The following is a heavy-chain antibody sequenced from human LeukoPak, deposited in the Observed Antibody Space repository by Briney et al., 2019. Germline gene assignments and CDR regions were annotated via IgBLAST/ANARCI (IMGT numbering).Heavy chain of an antibody. V-gene: IGHV3-30*02. D-gene: IGHD2-15*01. CDR1: GFTFGSYG. CDR3: TRNLGYCTGGGCYADY. J-gene: IGHJ4*02. Sequence: GGPPRLSCAASGFTFGSYGMHWVRHAPGRGLEWVALIRYDGSNKYYADSVKGRFTISRDNSKNTLYLQMNSLRAEDTAVYYCTRNLGYCTGGGCYADYWGQGTLVTVSS. CDR2: IRYDGSNK.